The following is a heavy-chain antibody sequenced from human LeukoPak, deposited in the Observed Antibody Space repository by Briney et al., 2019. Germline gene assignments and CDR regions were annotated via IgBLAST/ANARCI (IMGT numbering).Heavy chain of an antibody. Sequence: GGSLRLSCAASGFTFDDYAMHWVRQAPGKGLEWVPGISWNSGSIVYADSVKGRFTISRDNAKNSLYLQMNSLRAEDTALYYCAALGYCSGGSCYSSGYWGQGTLVTVSS. V-gene: IGHV3-9*01. CDR1: GFTFDDYA. J-gene: IGHJ4*02. CDR3: AALGYCSGGSCYSSGY. CDR2: ISWNSGSI. D-gene: IGHD2-15*01.